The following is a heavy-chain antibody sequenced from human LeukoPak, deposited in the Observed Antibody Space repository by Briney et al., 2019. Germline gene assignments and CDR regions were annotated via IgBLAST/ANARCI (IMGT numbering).Heavy chain of an antibody. V-gene: IGHV3-23*01. CDR2: ISGGGATS. D-gene: IGHD6-13*01. CDR3: AKDGSSGIAATADAFDI. CDR1: EFTFSTYA. J-gene: IGHJ3*02. Sequence: PGGSLRLSCAASEFTFSTYAMSWVRQAPGKGLEWVSAISGGGATSYYADSVEGRFTISRDNSKNTLYLQMNSLRAGDTAIYYCAKDGSSGIAATADAFDIWGQGTMVTVSS.